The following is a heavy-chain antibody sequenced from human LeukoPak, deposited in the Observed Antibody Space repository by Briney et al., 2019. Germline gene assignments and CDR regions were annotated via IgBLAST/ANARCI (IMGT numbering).Heavy chain of an antibody. J-gene: IGHJ5*02. CDR1: GFTFNSYA. V-gene: IGHV3-23*01. CDR2: ISGSGGST. D-gene: IGHD3-22*01. Sequence: PGGSLRLSCAASGFTFNSYAMSWVRQAPGKGLEWISAISGSGGSTYYADSVKGRFTISRDNSKNTLYLQMNSLRAEDTAVYYCARNQGSSGPTGWFDPWGQGTLVTVSS. CDR3: ARNQGSSGPTGWFDP.